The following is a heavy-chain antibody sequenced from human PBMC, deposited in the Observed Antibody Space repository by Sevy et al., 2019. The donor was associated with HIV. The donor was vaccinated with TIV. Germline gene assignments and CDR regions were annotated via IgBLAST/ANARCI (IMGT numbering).Heavy chain of an antibody. CDR2: ISSSGDTI. V-gene: IGHV3-11*01. Sequence: GESLKISCAASGFSISDYYMSWIRQAPGKGLQWISYISSSGDTIYYADSVKGRFTTSRDNAKNSLYLQLNSLRAEDTAVYYCARDHEKDGELGDYYYYAMDVWGRGTTVTVSS. CDR3: ARDHEKDGELGDYYYYAMDV. J-gene: IGHJ6*02. CDR1: GFSISDYY. D-gene: IGHD3-16*01.